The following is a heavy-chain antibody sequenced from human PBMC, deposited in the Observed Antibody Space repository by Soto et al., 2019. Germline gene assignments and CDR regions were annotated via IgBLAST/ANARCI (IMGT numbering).Heavy chain of an antibody. CDR1: GFTFSSYA. J-gene: IGHJ4*02. Sequence: PGGSLRLSCAASGFTFSSYAMSWVRQAPGKGLEWVSAISGSGGSTYYADSVKGRFTISRDNSKNTLYLQMNSLRAEDTAVYYCAKDKAHTAAAGFFFDYWGQGTLVTVSS. CDR3: AKDKAHTAAAGFFFDY. CDR2: ISGSGGST. V-gene: IGHV3-23*01. D-gene: IGHD6-13*01.